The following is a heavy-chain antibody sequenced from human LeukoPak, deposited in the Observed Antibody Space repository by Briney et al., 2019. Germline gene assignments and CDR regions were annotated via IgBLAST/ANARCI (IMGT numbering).Heavy chain of an antibody. CDR3: ARPHRPHDTPTRYSGYDYVIGTGAFDI. D-gene: IGHD5-12*01. J-gene: IGHJ3*02. CDR2: INPSGGST. Sequence: ASVEVSCKASGYTFTSYYMHWVRQAPGQGLEWMGIINPSGGSTSYAQKFQGRVTMTRDMSTSTVYMELSSLRSEDTAVYYCARPHRPHDTPTRYSGYDYVIGTGAFDIWGQGTMVTVSS. CDR1: GYTFTSYY. V-gene: IGHV1-46*01.